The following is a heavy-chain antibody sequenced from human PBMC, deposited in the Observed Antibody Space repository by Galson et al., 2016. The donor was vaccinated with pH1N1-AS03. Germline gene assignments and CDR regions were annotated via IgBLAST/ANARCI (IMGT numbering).Heavy chain of an antibody. J-gene: IGHJ4*02. Sequence: SLRLSCAASGFTFTTSWMHWVRQAPGKGLVWVSHINEDGSTTRYADSVKGRFTVSRDNSKNMLYLQMNSLRTEDTAMYYCSNTPYWGQGTLVTVSS. CDR2: INEDGSTT. D-gene: IGHD2/OR15-2a*01. CDR1: GFTFTTSW. V-gene: IGHV3-74*01. CDR3: SNTPY.